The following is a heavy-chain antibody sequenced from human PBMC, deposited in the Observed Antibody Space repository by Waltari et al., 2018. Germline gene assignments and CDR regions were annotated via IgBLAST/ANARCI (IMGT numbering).Heavy chain of an antibody. J-gene: IGHJ4*02. V-gene: IGHV4-59*11. CDR2: IYYSGST. Sequence: QVQLQESGPGLVKPSETLSLTCTVSGGSISRHYWSGIRQPPGKGLEWIGYIYYSGSTNYNPSLKSRVTISVDTSKNQFSLKLSSVTAADTAVYYCARDSSGWVYWGQGTLVTVSS. D-gene: IGHD6-19*01. CDR3: ARDSSGWVY. CDR1: GGSISRHY.